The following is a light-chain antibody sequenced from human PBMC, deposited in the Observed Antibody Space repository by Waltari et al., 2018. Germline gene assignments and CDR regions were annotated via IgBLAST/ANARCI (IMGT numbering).Light chain of an antibody. CDR3: TSYTSSGTLL. Sequence: QSALTQPPSVSGSPGQSVTISCTGTSSDVGGYNRVSWYQQPPGTAPNRMIYEVTYRPSGVPDRFSGSKSGNTASLTISGLQAEDEADYYCTSYTSSGTLLFGGGTKLTVV. CDR2: EVT. J-gene: IGLJ2*01. V-gene: IGLV2-18*02. CDR1: SSDVGGYNR.